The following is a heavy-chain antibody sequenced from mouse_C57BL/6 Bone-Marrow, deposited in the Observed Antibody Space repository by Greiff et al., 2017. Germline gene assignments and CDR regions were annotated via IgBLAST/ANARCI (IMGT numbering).Heavy chain of an antibody. J-gene: IGHJ2*01. CDR1: GFTFSSYG. V-gene: IGHV5-6*01. Sequence: EVQLVESGGDLVKPGGSLKLSCAASGFTFSSYGMSWVRQTPDKRLEWVATISSGGSYTYYPDSVKGRFTISRDNAKNTLYLQMSSLKSEDTAMYYCARQGVWLRRGDYFDYWGQGTTLTVSS. CDR3: ARQGVWLRRGDYFDY. D-gene: IGHD2-2*01. CDR2: ISSGGSYT.